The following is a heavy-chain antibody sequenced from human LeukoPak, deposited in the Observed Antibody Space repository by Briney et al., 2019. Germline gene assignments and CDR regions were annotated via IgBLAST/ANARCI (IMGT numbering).Heavy chain of an antibody. V-gene: IGHV4-34*01. CDR2: INQSGVT. CDR1: GGSFSGYY. Sequence: SETLSLTCAVYGGSFSGYYWTWIRQPPGKGLEWIGEINQSGVTNYNPSLKSRVSISVDTSRNQFSLKLSSVTAADTAVYYCARGTSFHNIWGQGTMVTVSS. J-gene: IGHJ3*02. D-gene: IGHD2/OR15-2a*01. CDR3: ARGTSFHNI.